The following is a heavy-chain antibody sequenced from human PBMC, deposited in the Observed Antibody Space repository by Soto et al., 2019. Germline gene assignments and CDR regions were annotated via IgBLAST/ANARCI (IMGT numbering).Heavy chain of an antibody. Sequence: GGSLRLSCTASGFTFSTYGMHWVRQAPGKGLEWVAIISYDGSNKYYADSVKGRFTISRDNSKNTLYLQLSSLRTEDTAVYYCAKDRITGAYFDSWGQGALVTVSS. V-gene: IGHV3-30*18. D-gene: IGHD1-20*01. CDR3: AKDRITGAYFDS. CDR1: GFTFSTYG. J-gene: IGHJ4*02. CDR2: ISYDGSNK.